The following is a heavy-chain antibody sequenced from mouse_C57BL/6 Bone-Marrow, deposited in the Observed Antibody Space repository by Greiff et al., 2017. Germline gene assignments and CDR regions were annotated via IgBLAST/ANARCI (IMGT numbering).Heavy chain of an antibody. CDR1: GFNIKDDY. CDR2: IDPENGDT. Sequence: VQLKQSGAELVRPGASVKLSCTASGFNIKDDYMHWVKQRPEQGLEWIGWIDPENGDTEYASKFQGKATITADTSSNTAYLQLSSLTSEDTAVYYCTIYYGNHFDYWGQGTTLTVSS. D-gene: IGHD2-1*01. CDR3: TIYYGNHFDY. J-gene: IGHJ2*01. V-gene: IGHV14-4*01.